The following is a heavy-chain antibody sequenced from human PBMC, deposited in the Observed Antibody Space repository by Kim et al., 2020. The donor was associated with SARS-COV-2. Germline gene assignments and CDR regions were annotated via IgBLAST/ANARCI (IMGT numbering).Heavy chain of an antibody. CDR1: GFTFSSYW. Sequence: GGSLRLSCAASGFTFSSYWMSWVRQAPGKGLEWVANIKQDGSENYYVDSVKGRFTISRDNAKNSLYLQMNSLRAEDTAVYYCARENPLAAAELVGYFDYWGQGTLVTVSS. CDR2: IKQDGSEN. J-gene: IGHJ4*02. D-gene: IGHD6-13*01. V-gene: IGHV3-7*01. CDR3: ARENPLAAAELVGYFDY.